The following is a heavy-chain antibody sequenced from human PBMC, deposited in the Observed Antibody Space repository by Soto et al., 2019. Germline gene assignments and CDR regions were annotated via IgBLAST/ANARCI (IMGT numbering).Heavy chain of an antibody. CDR3: ARHEWEAAGNFAY. CDR1: GGSISSYY. D-gene: IGHD1-26*01. CDR2: IYYSGST. V-gene: IGHV4-59*08. J-gene: IGHJ4*02. Sequence: SETLSLTCTVSGGSISSYYWSWIRQPPGKGLEWIGYIYYSGSTNYNPSLKSRVTISVDTSKNQFSLKLSSVTAADTAVYYCARHEWEAAGNFAYWGQGTLVTVSS.